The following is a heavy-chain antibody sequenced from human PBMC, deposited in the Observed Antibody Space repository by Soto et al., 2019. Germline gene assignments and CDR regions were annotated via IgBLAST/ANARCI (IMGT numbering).Heavy chain of an antibody. V-gene: IGHV3-23*01. CDR2: ISGSGGST. CDR1: GFTFSSYA. Sequence: GGSLRLSCAASGFTFSSYAMSWVRQAPGKGLEWVSAISGSGGSTYYADSVKGRFTISRDNSKNTLYLQTNSLRAEDTAVYYCAKNSMVRGVPWGYYYYYMDVWGKGTTVTVSS. CDR3: AKNSMVRGVPWGYYYYYMDV. D-gene: IGHD3-10*01. J-gene: IGHJ6*03.